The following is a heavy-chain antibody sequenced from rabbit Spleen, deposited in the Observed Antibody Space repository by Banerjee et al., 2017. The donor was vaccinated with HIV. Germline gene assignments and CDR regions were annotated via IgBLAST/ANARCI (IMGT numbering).Heavy chain of an antibody. CDR3: ARDSASISGFTFDL. D-gene: IGHD1-1*01. CDR1: GFSFSSSYY. V-gene: IGHV1S45*01. Sequence: QEQLVESGGGLVQPEGSLTLTCTASGFSFSSSYYMCWVRQAPGKGLEWIACIDAGGSGSTYYASWAKGRFTISKTSSTTVTLQMTSLTAADTATYFCARDSASISGFTFDLWGQGTLVTVS. CDR2: IDAGGSGST. J-gene: IGHJ4*01.